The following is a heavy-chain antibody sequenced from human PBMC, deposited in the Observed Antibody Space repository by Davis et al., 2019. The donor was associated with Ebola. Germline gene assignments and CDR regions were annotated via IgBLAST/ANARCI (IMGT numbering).Heavy chain of an antibody. CDR1: GGSISRSSYT. CDR2: IYYGGSS. D-gene: IGHD5-18*01. V-gene: IGHV4-39*01. J-gene: IGHJ4*02. CDR3: ARSIHPALDFDY. Sequence: MPSETLSLTCTVSGGSISRSSYTWGWIRQPPGKGLEWIGSIYYGGSSYYNPSLKSRVTISVDTSKNQFSLKLSSVTAADTAVYYCARSIHPALDFDYWGQGTLVTVSS.